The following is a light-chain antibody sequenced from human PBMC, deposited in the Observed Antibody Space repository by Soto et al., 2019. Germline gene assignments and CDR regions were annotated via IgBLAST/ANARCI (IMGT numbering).Light chain of an antibody. CDR2: GTF. CDR3: QHLNNYPPFT. CDR1: QDIKTY. V-gene: IGKV1-9*01. J-gene: IGKJ3*01. Sequence: IQLTQSPSSLSASVGDRVSITCRASQDIKTYLAWYQQKQVKAPKLLISGTFTLQSGVPSRFNGSGSGTDFTLTISRLQPEDFATYYCQHLNNYPPFTFGPGTKVDLE.